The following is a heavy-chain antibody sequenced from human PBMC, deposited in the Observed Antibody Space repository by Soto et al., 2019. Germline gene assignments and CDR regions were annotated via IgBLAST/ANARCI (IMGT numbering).Heavy chain of an antibody. CDR2: ISGPGGRT. V-gene: IGHV3-23*01. CDR3: AKVESYDFWGGYDYYDYSHYGMDA. J-gene: IGHJ6*02. CDR1: EFTFNNYA. D-gene: IGHD3-3*01. Sequence: GGSLRLSCAASEFTFNNYAMTWVRQTPGKGLEWVAGISGPGGRTYYADSVKGRFTISRDNSKNTLFLQMNGLRGEDTAVYYCAKVESYDFWGGYDYYDYSHYGMDAWGQGTTVTVSS.